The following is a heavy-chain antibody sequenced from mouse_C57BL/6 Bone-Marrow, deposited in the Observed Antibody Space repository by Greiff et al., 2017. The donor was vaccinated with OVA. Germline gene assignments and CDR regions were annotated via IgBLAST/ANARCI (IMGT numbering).Heavy chain of an antibody. CDR3: AKSYYGSSYAMDY. D-gene: IGHD1-1*01. V-gene: IGHV2-5*01. Sequence: VQLQQSGPGLVQPSQSLSITCTVSGFSLTSYGVHWVRQSPGTGLEWLGVIWRGGSTDYNAAFMSRLSITKDNSKSQVFFKMNSLQADDTAIYYCAKSYYGSSYAMDYWGQGTSVTVSS. J-gene: IGHJ4*01. CDR1: GFSLTSYG. CDR2: IWRGGST.